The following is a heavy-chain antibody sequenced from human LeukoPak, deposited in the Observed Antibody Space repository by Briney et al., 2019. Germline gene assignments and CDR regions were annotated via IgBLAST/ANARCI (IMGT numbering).Heavy chain of an antibody. CDR1: GYTFTSFY. J-gene: IGHJ4*01. D-gene: IGHD6-19*01. Sequence: ASVKASCTASGYTFTSFYIQWVRQAPGQGLEWMGIINPSGGGTNYAQKFQGRVTMTRDTSTSTVYMELSSLRSEDTAVYYCTRSCSSGCDYWGDRWLLTVSS. CDR3: TRSCSSGCDY. V-gene: IGHV1-46*01. CDR2: INPSGGGT.